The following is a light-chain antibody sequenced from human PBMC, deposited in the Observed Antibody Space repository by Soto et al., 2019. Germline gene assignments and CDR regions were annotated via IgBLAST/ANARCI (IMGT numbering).Light chain of an antibody. CDR3: SSYTSSSTLVV. V-gene: IGLV2-14*01. Sequence: QSALTQPASVSGSPGQSITISCTGTSSDVGGYNYVSWYQQHPGKAPKLMIYDVSNRPSGVSNRFSGSKSGNTASLTISGLQAENEADYYCSSYTSSSTLVVFCGGTKHTVL. CDR2: DVS. CDR1: SSDVGGYNY. J-gene: IGLJ2*01.